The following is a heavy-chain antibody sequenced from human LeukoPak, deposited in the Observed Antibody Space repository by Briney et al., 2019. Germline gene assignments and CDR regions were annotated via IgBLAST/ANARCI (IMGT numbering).Heavy chain of an antibody. V-gene: IGHV4-59*01. CDR3: ARELVAAAGRVFDY. CDR2: IYYSGST. CDR1: GGSISSYY. Sequence: SETLSLTCTVSGGSISSYYWSWIRQPPGKGLEWIGYIYYSGSTNYNPSLKSRVTISVDTSKNQFSLKLNSVTAADTAVYYCARELVAAAGRVFDYWGQGTLVTVSS. D-gene: IGHD6-13*01. J-gene: IGHJ4*02.